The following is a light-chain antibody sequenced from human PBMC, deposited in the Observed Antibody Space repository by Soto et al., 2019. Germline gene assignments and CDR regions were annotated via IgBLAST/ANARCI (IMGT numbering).Light chain of an antibody. J-gene: IGLJ1*01. CDR3: SSYTSSSTFV. Sequence: QSALTQPASVSGSPGQSITISCNGTSSDVGGSKYVSWYQQHPGKAPKLMIYEVNDRPSGVSDRFSGSKSGNTASLTISGLQAEDEADYYCSSYTSSSTFVFGTGTKLTVL. V-gene: IGLV2-14*01. CDR2: EVN. CDR1: SSDVGGSKY.